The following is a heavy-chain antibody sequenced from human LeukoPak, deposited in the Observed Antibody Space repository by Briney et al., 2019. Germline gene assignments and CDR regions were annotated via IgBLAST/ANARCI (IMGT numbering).Heavy chain of an antibody. V-gene: IGHV4-39*07. CDR3: ARLAWYSSSSQFDS. CDR2: IYHSGTT. D-gene: IGHD6-6*01. J-gene: IGHJ4*02. CDR1: GGSISSGGYY. Sequence: SQTLSLTCTVSGGSISSGGYYWGWIRQPPGKGLEWIGSIYHSGTTYYNPSLKSRVTISVDTSKNQFSLKLSSVTAADTAVYYCARLAWYSSSSQFDSWGQGTLVTVSS.